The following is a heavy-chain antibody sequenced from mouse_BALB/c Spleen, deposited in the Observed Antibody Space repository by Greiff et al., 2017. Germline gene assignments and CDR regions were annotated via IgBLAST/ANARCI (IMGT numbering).Heavy chain of an antibody. D-gene: IGHD2-1*01. CDR3: ARDPGGNFYFDY. Sequence: EVKLVESGGGLVQPGGSRKLSCAASGFTFSDYGMAWVRQAPGKGPEWVAFISNLAYSIYYVDTVTGRFTISRENAKNTLYLEMSSLRSEDTAMYYCARDPGGNFYFDYWGQGTTLTVSS. CDR2: ISNLAYSI. J-gene: IGHJ2*01. V-gene: IGHV5-15*02. CDR1: GFTFSDYG.